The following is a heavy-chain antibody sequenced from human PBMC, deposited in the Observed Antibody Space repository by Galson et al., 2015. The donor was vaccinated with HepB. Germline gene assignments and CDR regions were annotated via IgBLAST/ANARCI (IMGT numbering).Heavy chain of an antibody. CDR2: INPSGGST. CDR1: GYTFTSYY. V-gene: IGHV1-46*01. CDR3: ARRYCSSTSCSANWFDP. J-gene: IGHJ5*02. Sequence: SVKVSCKASGYTFTSYYMHWVRQAPGQGLEWMGIINPSGGSTSYAQKFQGRVTMTRDTSTSTVYMELSSLRSEDTAVYYCARRYCSSTSCSANWFDPWGQGTLVTVSS. D-gene: IGHD2-2*01.